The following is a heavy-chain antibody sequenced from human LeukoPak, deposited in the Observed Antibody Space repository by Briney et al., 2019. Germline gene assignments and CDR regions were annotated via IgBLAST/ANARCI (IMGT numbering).Heavy chain of an antibody. V-gene: IGHV4-34*01. CDR2: INHSGST. CDR1: GGSFSGYY. D-gene: IGHD3-22*01. J-gene: IGHJ4*02. CDR3: ASQVYYYDSSGFLN. Sequence: KASETLSLTCAVYGGSFSGYYWSWIRQPPGKGLEWIGEINHSGSTNYNPSLKSRVTISVDTSKNQFSLKLSSVTAADTAVYYCASQVYYYDSSGFLNWGQGTLVTVSS.